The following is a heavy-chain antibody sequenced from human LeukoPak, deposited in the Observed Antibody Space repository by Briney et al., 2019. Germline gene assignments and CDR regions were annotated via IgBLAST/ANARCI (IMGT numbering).Heavy chain of an antibody. V-gene: IGHV3-30*18. D-gene: IGHD6-13*01. CDR1: GFTFSSYG. Sequence: GGSLRLSCAASGFTFSSYGMHWVRQAPGKGLEWVAVISYDGSNKYYADSVKGRFTISRDNSKNTLYLQMNSLRAEDTAVYYCAKDRIAAAGMGEEDYYYYGMDVWGQGTTVTVSS. CDR2: ISYDGSNK. J-gene: IGHJ6*02. CDR3: AKDRIAAAGMGEEDYYYYGMDV.